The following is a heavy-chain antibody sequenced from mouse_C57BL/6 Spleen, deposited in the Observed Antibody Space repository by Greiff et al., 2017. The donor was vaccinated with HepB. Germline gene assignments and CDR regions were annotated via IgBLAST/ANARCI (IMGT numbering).Heavy chain of an antibody. V-gene: IGHV1-80*01. D-gene: IGHD2-4*01. Sequence: VQLQQSGAELVKPGASVKISCKASGYAFSSYWMNWVKQRPGKGLEWIGQIYPGDGDTNYNGKFKGKATLTADKSSSTAYMQLSSLTSEDSAVYFCARLGDYRAMDYWGQGTSVTVSS. J-gene: IGHJ4*01. CDR2: IYPGDGDT. CDR1: GYAFSSYW. CDR3: ARLGDYRAMDY.